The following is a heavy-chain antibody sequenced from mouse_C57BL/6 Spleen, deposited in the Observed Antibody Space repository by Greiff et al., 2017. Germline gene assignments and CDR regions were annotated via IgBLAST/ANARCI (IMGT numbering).Heavy chain of an antibody. CDR1: GFTFSSYA. D-gene: IGHD1-1*01. V-gene: IGHV5-4*01. J-gene: IGHJ4*01. CDR2: ISDGGSYT. Sequence: EVQLQESGGGLVKPGGSLKLSCAASGFTFSSYAMSWVRQTPEKRLEWVATISDGGSYTYYPDNVKGRFTISRDNAKNNLYLQMSHLKSEDTAMYYCAREDTTVVAYYAMDYWGQGTSVTVSS. CDR3: AREDTTVVAYYAMDY.